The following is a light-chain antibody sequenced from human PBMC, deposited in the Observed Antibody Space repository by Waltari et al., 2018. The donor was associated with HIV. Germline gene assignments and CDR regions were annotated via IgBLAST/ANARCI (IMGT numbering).Light chain of an antibody. V-gene: IGKV2-28*01. J-gene: IGKJ2*02. CDR3: MQALHGPCT. Sequence: DIVTTQSPLSLSVTPGEPASISRRSSGTLLSRNGTHYVDWYLQKPGQSPHLLISLVANRASGVPDRFSGSGSGTDFTLKISRVGTEEVGVYYCMQALHGPCTFGQGTKLEI. CDR1: GTLLSRNGTHY. CDR2: LVA.